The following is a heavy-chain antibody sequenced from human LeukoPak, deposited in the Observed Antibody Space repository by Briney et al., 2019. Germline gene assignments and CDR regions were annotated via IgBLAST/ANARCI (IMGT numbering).Heavy chain of an antibody. V-gene: IGHV4-59*08. CDR3: ARFLGRDGYNLDY. J-gene: IGHJ4*02. Sequence: GSLRLSCAASGFTFSDYYMSWIRQAPGKGLEWIGYIYYSGSTNYNPSLKSRVTISVDTSKNQFSLKLSSVTAADTAVYYCARFLGRDGYNLDYWGQGTLVTVSS. CDR1: GFTFSDYY. D-gene: IGHD5-24*01. CDR2: IYYSGST.